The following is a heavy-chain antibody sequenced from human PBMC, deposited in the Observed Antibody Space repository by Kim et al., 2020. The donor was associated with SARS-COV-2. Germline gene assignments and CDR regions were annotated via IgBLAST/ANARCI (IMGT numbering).Heavy chain of an antibody. CDR2: IWYNGSNK. Sequence: GGSLRLSCAASGFTFSSYDMHWVRQAPGKGLEWVAFIWYNGSNKNYADSVKGRFTISRDNSKNTLYLQMNSLRAEDTAVYYCARDLAVAVTQSDYWCQ. CDR3: ARDLAVAVTQSDY. J-gene: IGHJ4*02. CDR1: GFTFSSYD. V-gene: IGHV3-33*01. D-gene: IGHD6-19*01.